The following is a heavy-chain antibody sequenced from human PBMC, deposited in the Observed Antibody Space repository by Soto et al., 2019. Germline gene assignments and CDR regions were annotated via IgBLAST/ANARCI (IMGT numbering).Heavy chain of an antibody. V-gene: IGHV4-4*02. CDR1: GGSMSSSNW. CDR3: ARSEATVLDN. J-gene: IGHJ4*02. D-gene: IGHD4-17*01. CDR2: AHHSGRT. Sequence: QVQLQESGPGLVKPSGTLSLTCTVSGGSMSSSNWWNWVRQPPGKGLEWIGEAHHSGRTNYNPSLKSRVTITVDKSKNHFSLKLSSVTAADTAVYYCARSEATVLDNWGQGTLVTVSS.